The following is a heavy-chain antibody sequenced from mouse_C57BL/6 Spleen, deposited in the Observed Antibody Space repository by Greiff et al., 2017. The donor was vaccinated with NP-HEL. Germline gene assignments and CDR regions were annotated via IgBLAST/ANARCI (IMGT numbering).Heavy chain of an antibody. CDR2: IYPGDGDT. J-gene: IGHJ2*01. CDR1: GYAFSSSW. V-gene: IGHV1-82*01. Sequence: QVQLQQSGPELVKPGASVKISCKASGYAFSSSWMNWVKQRPGKGLEWIGRIYPGDGDTNYNGKFKGKATLTADKSSSTAYMQLSSLTSEDSAVYFCGYHEYFDYWGQGTTLTVSS. CDR3: GYHEYFDY. D-gene: IGHD2-12*01.